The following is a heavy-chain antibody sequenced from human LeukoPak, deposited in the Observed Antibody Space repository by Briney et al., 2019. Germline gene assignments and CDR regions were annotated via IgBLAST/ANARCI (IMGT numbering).Heavy chain of an antibody. Sequence: PGGSLRLSCAASGISFSSNAMHWVRQAPGKGLEWVAVISYDGNNIQYADSVKGRFTISRDNSKNTLFLQMNSLKPEDTAVYYCARDKAGGWYATFDYWGQGTLVTVSS. V-gene: IGHV3-30-3*01. D-gene: IGHD6-19*01. CDR3: ARDKAGGWYATFDY. CDR1: GISFSSNA. J-gene: IGHJ4*02. CDR2: ISYDGNNI.